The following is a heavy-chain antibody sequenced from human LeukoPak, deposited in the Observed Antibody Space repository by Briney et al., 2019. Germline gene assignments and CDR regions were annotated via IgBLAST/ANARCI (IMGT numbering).Heavy chain of an antibody. CDR2: IIPILGIA. Sequence: SVKVSCKASGGTFSSYAISWVRQAPGQGLEWMGRIIPILGIANYAQKFQGRVTITADKSTSTAYMELSSLRSEDTAVYYCASTLSGYYYDSSGYYHWGQGTLVTVSS. CDR3: ASTLSGYYYDSSGYYH. V-gene: IGHV1-69*04. J-gene: IGHJ5*02. CDR1: GGTFSSYA. D-gene: IGHD3-22*01.